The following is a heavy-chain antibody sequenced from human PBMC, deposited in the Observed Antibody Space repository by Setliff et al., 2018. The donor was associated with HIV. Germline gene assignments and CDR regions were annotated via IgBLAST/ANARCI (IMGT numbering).Heavy chain of an antibody. J-gene: IGHJ4*02. CDR2: TPYSGST. Sequence: SETLSLTCRFSGDSIISDDSTSSHHCSWIRQPPGRGLEWIGTTPYSGSTNYNPSLRSRVTISLDTSTNQFSLRLNSVTAADTAHYFCVVYFGGNGGRGLWGQGTLVTVSS. V-gene: IGHV4-61*01. CDR3: VVYFGGNGGRGL. D-gene: IGHD2-15*01. CDR1: GDSIISDDSTSSHH.